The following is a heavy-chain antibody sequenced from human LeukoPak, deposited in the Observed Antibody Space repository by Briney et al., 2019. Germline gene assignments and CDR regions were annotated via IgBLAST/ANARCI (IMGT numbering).Heavy chain of an antibody. V-gene: IGHV1-18*01. J-gene: IGHJ3*02. CDR3: ARDLGKTMVRGVSNAFDI. CDR1: GYTFTSYG. CDR2: ISAYNGNT. D-gene: IGHD3-10*01. Sequence: GESLKVSCKASGYTFTSYGISWVRQAPGQGLEWMGWISAYNGNTNYAQKLQGRVTMTTDTSTSTAYMELRSLRSDDTAVYYCARDLGKTMVRGVSNAFDIWGQGTMVTVSS.